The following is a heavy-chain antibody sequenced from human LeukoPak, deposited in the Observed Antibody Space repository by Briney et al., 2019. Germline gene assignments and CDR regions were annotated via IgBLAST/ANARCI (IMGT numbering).Heavy chain of an antibody. CDR2: FGGSGGDT. J-gene: IGHJ4*02. CDR3: ARRMVNRAIDY. V-gene: IGHV3-23*01. CDR1: GFAFSSYA. Sequence: GGSLRLSCATSGFAFSSYAMSWVRQAPGEGLEWVSGFGGSGGDTYSRDSVKGRFTISRDISRNTLYLQMNSLRADDTAVYYCARRMVNRAIDYWGQGTLVTVSS. D-gene: IGHD2-8*01.